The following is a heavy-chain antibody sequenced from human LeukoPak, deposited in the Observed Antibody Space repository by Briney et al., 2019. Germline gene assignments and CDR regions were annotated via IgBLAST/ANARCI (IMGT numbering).Heavy chain of an antibody. CDR1: GGSLSGYY. V-gene: IGHV4-34*01. Sequence: SETLSLTCAVYGGSLSGYYWSWIRQPPPKGLEWMGEINHSGSTNYNPSLKSRVTISVDTSKSQFSLKLSSVTAADTAVYYCARLVRGYSYGPDYYFDYWGQGNLVTVSS. D-gene: IGHD5-18*01. J-gene: IGHJ4*02. CDR3: ARLVRGYSYGPDYYFDY. CDR2: INHSGST.